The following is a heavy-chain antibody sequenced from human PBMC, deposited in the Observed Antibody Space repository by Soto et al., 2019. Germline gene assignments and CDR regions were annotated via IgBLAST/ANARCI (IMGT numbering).Heavy chain of an antibody. Sequence: GGSLRLSCAASGFTFSSYSMSWVRQAPGKGLEWVSYISSSSNTIHYADSVKGRFTISRDNAKNSLYLQMNSLRDEDTAVYYCTRGTSHPDYWGQGTLVTVSS. V-gene: IGHV3-48*02. CDR1: GFTFSSYS. CDR2: ISSSSNTI. CDR3: TRGTSHPDY. J-gene: IGHJ4*02. D-gene: IGHD2-2*01.